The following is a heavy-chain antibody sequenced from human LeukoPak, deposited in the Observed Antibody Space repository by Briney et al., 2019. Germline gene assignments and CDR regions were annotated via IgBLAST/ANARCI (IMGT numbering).Heavy chain of an antibody. CDR1: GYTFTSYA. CDR2: INPSGGST. D-gene: IGHD3-3*01. CDR3: ARDKLRFLEESNYDHYYYYYMDV. V-gene: IGHV1-46*01. J-gene: IGHJ6*03. Sequence: ASVKVSCKASGYTFTSYAFSWVRQAPGQGLEWMGIINPSGGSTSYAQKFQGRVTMTRDTSTSTVYMELSSLRSEDTAVYYCARDKLRFLEESNYDHYYYYYMDVWGKGTTVTVSS.